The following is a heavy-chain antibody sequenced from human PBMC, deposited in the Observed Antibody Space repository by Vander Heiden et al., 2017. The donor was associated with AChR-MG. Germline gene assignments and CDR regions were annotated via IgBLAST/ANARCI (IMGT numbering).Heavy chain of an antibody. CDR3: ARGGLLFDAFDI. D-gene: IGHD3-10*01. V-gene: IGHV3-13*01. J-gene: IGHJ3*02. CDR1: GFTCSGYD. Sequence: EVQLVESGGGLVQPGGPLRLSCAASGFTCSGYDMHWVRQATGKGLEWVSAIGTAGDTYYPGSVKGRFTISRENAKNSLYLQMNSLRAGDTAVYYCARGGLLFDAFDIWGQGTMVTVSS. CDR2: IGTAGDT.